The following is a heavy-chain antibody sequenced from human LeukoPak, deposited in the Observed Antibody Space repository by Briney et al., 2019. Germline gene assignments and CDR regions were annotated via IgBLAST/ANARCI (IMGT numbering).Heavy chain of an antibody. CDR1: GFSFSTNA. J-gene: IGHJ4*02. CDR3: AKMQGYFDY. V-gene: IGHV3-23*01. CDR2: ISGSGTT. Sequence: GGSLRLSCAASGFSFSTNAMGWVRQAPGKGLEWVSAISGSGTTHYADSVKGRFTISRDNSKYTVSLQMNSLRAEDTAVYHCAKMQGYFDYWGQGTLVAVSS.